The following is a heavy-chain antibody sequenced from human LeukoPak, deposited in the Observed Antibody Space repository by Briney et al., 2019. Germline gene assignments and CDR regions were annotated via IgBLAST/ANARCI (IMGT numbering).Heavy chain of an antibody. D-gene: IGHD2-15*01. J-gene: IGHJ4*02. CDR2: INHSGST. V-gene: IGHV4-34*01. Sequence: SETLSLTCAVYGGSFSGYYWSWIRQPPGKGLEWIGEINHSGSTNYNPSLKSRVTISVDTSKNQFSLKLSSVTAADTAVYYCARDKTVVVVAATLGGYFDYWGQGTLVTVSS. CDR1: GGSFSGYY. CDR3: ARDKTVVVVAATLGGYFDY.